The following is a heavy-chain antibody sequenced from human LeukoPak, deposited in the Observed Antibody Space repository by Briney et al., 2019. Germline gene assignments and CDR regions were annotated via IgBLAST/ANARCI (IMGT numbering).Heavy chain of an antibody. D-gene: IGHD6-19*01. CDR1: GGSISSYY. J-gene: IGHJ4*02. CDR2: IYTSGST. CDR3: AREGAVAGWGTPH. V-gene: IGHV4-4*07. Sequence: SETLSLTCTVSGGSISSYYWSWIRQPAGKGLEWIGRIYTSGSTNYNPSLKSRVTMSVDTSKNQFFLKLSSVTAADTAVYYCAREGAVAGWGTPHWGQGTLVTVSS.